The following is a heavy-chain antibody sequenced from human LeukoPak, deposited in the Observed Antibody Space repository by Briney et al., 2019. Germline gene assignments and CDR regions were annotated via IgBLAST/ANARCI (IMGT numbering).Heavy chain of an antibody. CDR2: ISSSSSYI. J-gene: IGHJ4*02. D-gene: IGHD2-8*01. Sequence: GGSLRLPCAASGFTFSSYSMNWARQAPGKGLEWVSSISSSSSYIYYADSVKGRFTISRDNAKNSLYLQMNSLRAEDTAVYYCASQLMVADYWGQGTLVTVSS. CDR1: GFTFSSYS. CDR3: ASQLMVADY. V-gene: IGHV3-21*01.